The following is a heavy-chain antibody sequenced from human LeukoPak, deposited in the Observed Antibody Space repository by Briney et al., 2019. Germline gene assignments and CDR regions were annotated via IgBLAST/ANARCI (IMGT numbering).Heavy chain of an antibody. V-gene: IGHV4-59*08. CDR2: IYYSGST. Sequence: SETLSLTCTVSNGSISSYYWSWIRQPPGKGLEWIGYIYYSGSTNYNPYLKSRVTISVDTSKNQYSLKLTSVTAADTAMYYCARSCGGGSCNHFYYGWTSGAKGPRSPSP. CDR1: NGSISSYY. J-gene: IGHJ6*02. CDR3: ARSCGGGSCNHFYYGWTS. D-gene: IGHD2-15*01.